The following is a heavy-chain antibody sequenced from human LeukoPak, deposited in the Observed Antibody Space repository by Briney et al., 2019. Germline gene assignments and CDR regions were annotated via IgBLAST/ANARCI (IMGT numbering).Heavy chain of an antibody. CDR3: AREGDYTWSFLI. J-gene: IGHJ3*02. CDR2: INQDGSVK. D-gene: IGHD1-26*01. V-gene: IGHV3-7*01. CDR1: GFTFSSYW. Sequence: GSLRLSCAASGFTFSSYWMSWVRQAPGKGLEWVANINQDGSVKYYVDSVKGRFTISRDNAKNSLYLQINSLRAEDSAVYHCAREGDYTWSFLIWGQGTMVTVSS.